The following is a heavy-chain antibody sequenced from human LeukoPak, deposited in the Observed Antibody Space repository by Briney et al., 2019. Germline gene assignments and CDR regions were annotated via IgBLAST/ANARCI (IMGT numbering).Heavy chain of an antibody. Sequence: GRSLRLSCAASGFTFSSYGMHWVRQAPGKGLEWVAVISYDGSNKYYADSVKGRFTISRDNSKNTLYLQMNSLRAEDTAVYYCAKDDTAVAGTRGYFDYWGQGTLVTVSS. CDR3: AKDDTAVAGTRGYFDY. CDR1: GFTFSSYG. D-gene: IGHD6-19*01. CDR2: ISYDGSNK. V-gene: IGHV3-30*18. J-gene: IGHJ4*02.